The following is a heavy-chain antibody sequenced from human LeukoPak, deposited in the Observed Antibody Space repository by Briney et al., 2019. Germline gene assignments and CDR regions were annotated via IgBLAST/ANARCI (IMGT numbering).Heavy chain of an antibody. Sequence: GGSLRLSCAASGFTFDDYTMHWVRHAPGKGLEWVSLISWDGDNTYYADSVKGRFTISRDNRANSLYLQMNSLRREDTALYYCAKDIRYRSGYSYGSFDYWGQGTLVTVSS. J-gene: IGHJ4*02. CDR1: GFTFDDYT. CDR3: AKDIRYRSGYSYGSFDY. CDR2: ISWDGDNT. V-gene: IGHV3-43*01. D-gene: IGHD5-18*01.